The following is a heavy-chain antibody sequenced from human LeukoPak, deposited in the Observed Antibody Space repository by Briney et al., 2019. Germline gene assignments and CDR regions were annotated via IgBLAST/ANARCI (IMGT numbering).Heavy chain of an antibody. CDR3: ARDRGIVVVVADY. D-gene: IGHD2-15*01. Sequence: GASVKLSCKASGYTFTSYGITWVRQAPGQGLEWMGWISAYNDDTNYAQKLQGRVTMTTDTSTSTAYMELRSLRSDDTAVYYCARDRGIVVVVADYWGQGTLVTVSS. J-gene: IGHJ4*02. V-gene: IGHV1-18*01. CDR1: GYTFTSYG. CDR2: ISAYNDDT.